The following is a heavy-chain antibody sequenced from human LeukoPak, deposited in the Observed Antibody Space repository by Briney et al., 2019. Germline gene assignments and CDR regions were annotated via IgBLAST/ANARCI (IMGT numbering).Heavy chain of an antibody. CDR2: IRTKSDGETT. J-gene: IGHJ4*02. CDR3: TTVAQW. V-gene: IGHV3-15*01. D-gene: IGHD6-19*01. CDR1: GLSFNHAQ. Sequence: AGGSLTLSCAASGLSFNHAQMSWLRQAPGQGLEWVGRIRTKSDGETTEYAAPVKGTFTISRDDSENMLYRQRSYLTTGDTAVYYCTTVAQWWGQGTLVSVSS.